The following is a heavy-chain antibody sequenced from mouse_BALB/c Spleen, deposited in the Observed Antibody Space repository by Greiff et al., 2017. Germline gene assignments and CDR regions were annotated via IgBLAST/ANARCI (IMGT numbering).Heavy chain of an antibody. Sequence: VQLQQSGPELVKPGASVKISCKASGYSFTGYYMHWVKQSHVKSLEWIGRINPYNGATSYNQNFKDKASLTVDKSSSTAYMELHSLTSEDSAVYYCARGPIYDGYFWFAYWGQGTLVTVSA. CDR1: GYSFTGYY. J-gene: IGHJ3*01. CDR3: ARGPIYDGYFWFAY. CDR2: INPYNGAT. V-gene: IGHV1-31*01. D-gene: IGHD2-3*01.